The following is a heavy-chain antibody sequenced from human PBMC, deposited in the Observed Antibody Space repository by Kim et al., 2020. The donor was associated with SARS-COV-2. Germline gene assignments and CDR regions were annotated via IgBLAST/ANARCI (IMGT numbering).Heavy chain of an antibody. CDR3: ASHANSISMVRVALPLNY. CDR1: GYSFITHW. V-gene: IGHV5-10-1*01. CDR2: IDPSDSYT. Sequence: GESLKISCKGSGYSFITHWISWVRQMPGKGLEWMGRIDPSDSYTNYSPSFQGHVTISADKSISTAHMQWSSLKASDTAMYYCASHANSISMVRVALPLNYWGQGTRVTGSP. D-gene: IGHD3-10*01. J-gene: IGHJ4*02.